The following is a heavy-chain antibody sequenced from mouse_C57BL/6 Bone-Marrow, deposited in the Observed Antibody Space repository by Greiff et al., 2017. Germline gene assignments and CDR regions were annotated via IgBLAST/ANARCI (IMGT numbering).Heavy chain of an antibody. CDR1: GYTFTDYN. J-gene: IGHJ3*01. V-gene: IGHV1-22*01. Sequence: EVQLQQSGPELVKPGASVKMSCKASGYTFTDYNLHWVKQSPGKSLEWIGYITPNNGGPSYNQKFKGKATLTVNKSSSTAYMELRSLTSEESAVYYCARSYDGYPSGFAYWGQGTLVTVSA. CDR3: ARSYDGYPSGFAY. D-gene: IGHD2-3*01. CDR2: ITPNNGGP.